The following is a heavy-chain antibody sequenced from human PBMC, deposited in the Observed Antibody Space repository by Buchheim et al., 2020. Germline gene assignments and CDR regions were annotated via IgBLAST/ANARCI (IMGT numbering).Heavy chain of an antibody. CDR2: ISYDGINK. V-gene: IGHV3-30*03. CDR1: GFTFSSYG. D-gene: IGHD5-18*01. CDR3: ATLGGYSYGPEDY. J-gene: IGHJ4*02. Sequence: QVQLVESGGGVVQPGRSLRLSCAASGFTFSSYGMHWVRQAPGKGLEWVAVISYDGINKYYADSVKGRFTISRDNSKNTLYLQMNSLRAEDTAVYYCATLGGYSYGPEDYWGQGTL.